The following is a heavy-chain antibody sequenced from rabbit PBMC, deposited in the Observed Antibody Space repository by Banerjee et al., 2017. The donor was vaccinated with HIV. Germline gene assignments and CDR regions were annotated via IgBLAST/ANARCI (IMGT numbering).Heavy chain of an antibody. CDR3: ARDYATTSGYYGL. D-gene: IGHD1-1*01. CDR1: RFDLSVYG. J-gene: IGHJ4*01. CDR2: IDPVFGIT. Sequence: QEQLVESGGGLVQPGGSLKLSCKASRFDLSVYGMSWVRQAPGKGLEWIGYIDPVFGITYYASWVNGRFTISSHNAQNTLYLQLNSLTAADTATYSCARDYATTSGYYGLWGQGTLVTVS. V-gene: IGHV1S47*01.